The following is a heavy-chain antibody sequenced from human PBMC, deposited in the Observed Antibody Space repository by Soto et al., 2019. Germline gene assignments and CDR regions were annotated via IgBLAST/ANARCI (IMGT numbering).Heavy chain of an antibody. J-gene: IGHJ4*02. V-gene: IGHV3-33*01. CDR3: ARGYGGYVVDY. Sequence: QVQLVESGGGVVQPGRSLRLSCAASGFTFSSYGMHWVRQAPGKGLEWVAVIWYDGSNKYYADSVKGRFTISRDNSKNTRYLQMNSLRAEDTAVYYCARGYGGYVVDYWGQGTLVTVSS. CDR1: GFTFSSYG. CDR2: IWYDGSNK. D-gene: IGHD5-12*01.